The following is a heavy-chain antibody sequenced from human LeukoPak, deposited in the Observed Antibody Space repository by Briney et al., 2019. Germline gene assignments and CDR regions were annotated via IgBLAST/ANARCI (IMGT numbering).Heavy chain of an antibody. D-gene: IGHD3-10*01. CDR3: ARYYASGSYYPDAFDI. CDR1: GGSISSGDYY. CDR2: IYYSGST. J-gene: IGHJ3*02. Sequence: SETLSLTCTVSGGSISSGDYYWSWIRQPPGKGLEWIGYIYYSGSTYYNPSLKSRVTISVDTSKNQFSLKLSSVTAADTAVYYCARYYASGSYYPDAFDIWGQGTMVTVSS. V-gene: IGHV4-30-4*01.